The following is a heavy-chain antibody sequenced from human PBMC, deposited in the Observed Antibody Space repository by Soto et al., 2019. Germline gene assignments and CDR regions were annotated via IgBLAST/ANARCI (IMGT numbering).Heavy chain of an antibody. J-gene: IGHJ6*02. CDR2: ISGHNDNT. CDR3: ARDRRPDLRYMPYYFAMDV. Sequence: QVQLVQSGAEVRKSGASVKVSCNASGYTFTTYCFSWVRRAPGHGLEWMRWISGHNDNTNYVEKFRGRVSMTTDTATSTAYMELRSLRPDDTAVYYCARDRRPDLRYMPYYFAMDVWGQGTTVTVSS. V-gene: IGHV1-18*04. D-gene: IGHD3-9*01. CDR1: GYTFTTYC.